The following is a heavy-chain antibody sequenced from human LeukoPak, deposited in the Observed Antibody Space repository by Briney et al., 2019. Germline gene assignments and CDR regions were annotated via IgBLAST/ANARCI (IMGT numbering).Heavy chain of an antibody. CDR2: ISYDGSNE. CDR1: GFTFSSYA. Sequence: GGSLRLSCAASGFTFSSYAMHWVRQAPGKGLEWVAVISYDGSNEYYADSVKGRFTISRDNSKNTLYLQMNSLRAEDTAVYYCASEGRGLAVAGTFDYWGQGTLVTVSS. D-gene: IGHD6-19*01. V-gene: IGHV3-30-3*01. CDR3: ASEGRGLAVAGTFDY. J-gene: IGHJ4*02.